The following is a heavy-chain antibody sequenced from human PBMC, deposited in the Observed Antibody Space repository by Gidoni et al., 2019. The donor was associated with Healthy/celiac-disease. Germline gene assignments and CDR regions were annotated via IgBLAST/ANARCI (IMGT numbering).Heavy chain of an antibody. CDR3: ARDNRFLEWLLFDY. CDR2: INPNRGGT. CDR1: GYTFTGYY. Sequence: QVQLVQSGAEVKKPGSSVKVSCKASGYTFTGYYMHWVRQAPGQGLEWMGWINPNRGGTNYAQKFQGRVTMTRDTSISTAYMELSRLRSDDTAVYYCARDNRFLEWLLFDYWGQGTLVTVSS. V-gene: IGHV1-2*02. D-gene: IGHD3-3*01. J-gene: IGHJ4*02.